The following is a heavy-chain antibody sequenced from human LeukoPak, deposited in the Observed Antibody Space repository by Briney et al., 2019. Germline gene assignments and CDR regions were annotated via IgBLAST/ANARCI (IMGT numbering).Heavy chain of an antibody. D-gene: IGHD6-19*01. CDR2: VSHSGNT. CDR3: ARAGSGWSFDY. CDR1: GVSISTYY. Sequence: KPSETLSLTCTVSGVSISTYYWNWIRQSPGKGLEWIGYVSHSGNTNCNPSLKSRVTMSLDTSKNHFSLSLSSVNAADTAVYYCARAGSGWSFDYWGQGSLVTVSS. V-gene: IGHV4-59*01. J-gene: IGHJ4*02.